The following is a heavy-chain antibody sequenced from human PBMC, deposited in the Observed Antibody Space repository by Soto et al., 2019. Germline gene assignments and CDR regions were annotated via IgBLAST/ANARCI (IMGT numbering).Heavy chain of an antibody. D-gene: IGHD4-4*01. Sequence: QVQLQESGPGLVKPSQTLSLTCTVSGGSISSGGYYWSWIRQHPGKGLEWIGYIYYSGSTYYNPSLKSRVTISVDTSKNQFSLKLSSVTAADTAAYYCARNDDYSNLRYYFDYWGQGTLVTVSS. CDR1: GGSISSGGYY. V-gene: IGHV4-31*03. CDR3: ARNDDYSNLRYYFDY. J-gene: IGHJ4*02. CDR2: IYYSGST.